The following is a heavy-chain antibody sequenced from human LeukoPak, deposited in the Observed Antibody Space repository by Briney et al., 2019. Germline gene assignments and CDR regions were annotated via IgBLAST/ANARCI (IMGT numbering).Heavy chain of an antibody. V-gene: IGHV4-59*11. Sequence: SETLSLTCTVSGGSISGHYWTWIRQPPGKGLEWIGYIYYSGSTNCNPSLKSRVTISVDTSKNQFSLKLSSVTAADTAVYYCARGGLYYDSPYFDYWGQGTLVTVSS. CDR2: IYYSGST. CDR1: GGSISGHY. D-gene: IGHD3-22*01. CDR3: ARGGLYYDSPYFDY. J-gene: IGHJ4*02.